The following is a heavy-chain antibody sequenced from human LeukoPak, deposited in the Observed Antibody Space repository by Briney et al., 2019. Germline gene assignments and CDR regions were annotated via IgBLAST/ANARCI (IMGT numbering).Heavy chain of an antibody. CDR3: ARCGDGYSAGAYYFDY. V-gene: IGHV4-34*01. CDR2: INHSGST. Sequence: PSETLSLTCAVYGGSFSGYYWSWIRQPPGKGLEWIGEINHSGSTNYNPSLKSRVTISVDTSKSQFSLKLSSVTAADTAVYYCARCGDGYSAGAYYFDYWGQGTLVTVSS. J-gene: IGHJ4*02. CDR1: GGSFSGYY. D-gene: IGHD5-24*01.